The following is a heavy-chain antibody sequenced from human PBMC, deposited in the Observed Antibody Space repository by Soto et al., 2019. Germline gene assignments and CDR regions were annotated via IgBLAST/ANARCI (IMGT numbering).Heavy chain of an antibody. Sequence: QVQLQESGPGLVKPSGTLSLTCAVSGGSISTSNWWSWVRQPPGKGPEWIGEIYHSGKTNYNPSLKVRVTISVDKSRNRISLKLTSVTTADTAVYYCAISSPGGGSFDYWGQGTLVTVSS. CDR3: AISSPGGGSFDY. CDR2: IYHSGKT. J-gene: IGHJ4*02. V-gene: IGHV4-4*02. CDR1: GGSISTSNW. D-gene: IGHD2-2*01.